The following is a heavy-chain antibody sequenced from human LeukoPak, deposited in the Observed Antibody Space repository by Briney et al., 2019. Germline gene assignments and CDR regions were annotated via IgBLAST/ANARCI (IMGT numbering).Heavy chain of an antibody. CDR3: AKDQGRIQLYLLPYFDY. V-gene: IGHV3-30*02. CDR1: GFTFSNYG. D-gene: IGHD5-18*01. CDR2: LRYDGSNK. J-gene: IGHJ4*02. Sequence: PGGSLRLSCAASGFTFSNYGMHWVRQAPGKGLEWVAFLRYDGSNKYHAESVKGRFTISRDNSKNTLYLQMNSLRAEDTALYYCAKDQGRIQLYLLPYFDYWGQGTLVTVSS.